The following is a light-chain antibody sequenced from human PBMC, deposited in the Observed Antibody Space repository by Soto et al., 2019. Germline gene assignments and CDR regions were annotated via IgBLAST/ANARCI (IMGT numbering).Light chain of an antibody. CDR1: QSISSGY. CDR3: EQYRVSPLVT. V-gene: IGKV3-20*01. CDR2: GAS. J-gene: IGKJ4*01. Sequence: ETVLTQSPGTLSLSPGERATLSCRASQSISSGYLAWYQQRPGQAPRLLISGASNRATGIPDRFSGSGSGTDFSLTISRLEPEHFAVYYCEQYRVSPLVTFGGGTKVELK.